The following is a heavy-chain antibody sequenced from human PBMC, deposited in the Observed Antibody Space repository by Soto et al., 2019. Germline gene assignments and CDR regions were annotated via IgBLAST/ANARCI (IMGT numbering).Heavy chain of an antibody. Sequence: QVQLQQWGAGLLKPSETLSLTCAVYGGSFSGYSWSWIRQPPGKGLEWIGEINHSGSTNYNPSLKRRVTMSADTSKGQFSLKLSAVTAADTAVYYCARGRCSATYCYSNFDSWGQGTLVTVSS. J-gene: IGHJ4*02. CDR3: ARGRCSATYCYSNFDS. CDR2: INHSGST. D-gene: IGHD2-15*01. V-gene: IGHV4-34*01. CDR1: GGSFSGYS.